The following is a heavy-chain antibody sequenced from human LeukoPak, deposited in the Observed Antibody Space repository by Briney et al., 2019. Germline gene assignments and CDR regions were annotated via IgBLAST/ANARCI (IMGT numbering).Heavy chain of an antibody. Sequence: SETLSLTCGVSGDSIRSSGYYWAWIRQPPGKGLEWIGSISYTGTTYYNPSLKSRLTISADTSKNQFSLKLTSVTAADTAVYYCARRRIVATIDYWGQGTLVTVSS. CDR2: ISYTGTT. V-gene: IGHV4-39*01. D-gene: IGHD5-12*01. CDR3: ARRRIVATIDY. J-gene: IGHJ4*02. CDR1: GDSIRSSGYY.